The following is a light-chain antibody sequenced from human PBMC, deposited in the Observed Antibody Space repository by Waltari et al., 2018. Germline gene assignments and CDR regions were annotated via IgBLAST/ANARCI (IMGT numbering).Light chain of an antibody. CDR1: AGAVVVLTY. V-gene: IGLV2-14*01. CDR3: SSYTSSSTWV. J-gene: IGLJ3*02. CDR2: DVS. Sequence: LPHPPPVSGPPGQPSPSSSPGPAGAVVVLTYSPWYQQHPGKAPKLMIYDVSKRPSGVSNRFSGSKSGNTASLTISGLQAEDEADYYCSSYTSSSTWVFGGGTKLTVL.